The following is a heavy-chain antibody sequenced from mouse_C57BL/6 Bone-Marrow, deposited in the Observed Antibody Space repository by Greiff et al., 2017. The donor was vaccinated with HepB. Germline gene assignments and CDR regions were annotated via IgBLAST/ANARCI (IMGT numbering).Heavy chain of an antibody. J-gene: IGHJ3*01. V-gene: IGHV1-81*01. CDR3: ETWFAY. CDR1: GYTFTSYG. CDR2: IYPRSGNT. Sequence: VQLQQSGAELARPGASVKLSCKASGYTFTSYGISGVKQRPGKGLEWIGAIYPRSGNTYYNEKFKGKATLTADKSSSTAYMELRSLTSEDSAVDFCETWFAYGGQGTRVTVSA.